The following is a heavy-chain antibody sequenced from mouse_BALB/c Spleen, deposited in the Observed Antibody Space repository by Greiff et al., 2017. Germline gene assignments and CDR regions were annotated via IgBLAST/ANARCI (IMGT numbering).Heavy chain of an antibody. V-gene: IGHV5-4*02. CDR2: ISDGGSYT. D-gene: IGHD2-1*01. CDR3: ARGGGNYDYYAMDY. J-gene: IGHJ4*01. Sequence: EVMLVESGGGLVKPGGSLKLSCAASGFTFSDYYMYWVRQTPEKRLEWVATISDGGSYTYYPDSVKGRFTISRDNAKNNLYLQMSSLKSEDTAMYYCARGGGNYDYYAMDYWGQGTSVTVSS. CDR1: GFTFSDYY.